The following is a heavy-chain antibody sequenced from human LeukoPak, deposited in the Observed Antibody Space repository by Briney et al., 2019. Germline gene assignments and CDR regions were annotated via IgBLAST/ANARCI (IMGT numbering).Heavy chain of an antibody. Sequence: VASVKVSCKASGYTFTSYGISWVRQAPGQGLEWMGWISAYNGNTNYAQKLQGRVTMTTDTSTSTAYMELRSLRSDDTAVYYCARVAYYYDSSGRVAFFDYWGQGTLVTVSS. D-gene: IGHD3-22*01. CDR2: ISAYNGNT. CDR1: GYTFTSYG. V-gene: IGHV1-18*01. CDR3: ARVAYYYDSSGRVAFFDY. J-gene: IGHJ4*02.